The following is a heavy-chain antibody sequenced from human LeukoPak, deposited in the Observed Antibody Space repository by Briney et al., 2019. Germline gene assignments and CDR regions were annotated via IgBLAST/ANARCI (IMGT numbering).Heavy chain of an antibody. CDR2: IYYSGST. Sequence: SETLSLTCTVSGGSISRYYWSWIRQPPGKGLEWIAYIYYSGSTNYNASLKSRVTISVDTSRNQFSLKLNSVTAADTATYYCARHGYDNSGYPLDYWGQGTLVTVSS. CDR1: GGSISRYY. V-gene: IGHV4-59*08. J-gene: IGHJ4*02. CDR3: ARHGYDNSGYPLDY. D-gene: IGHD3-22*01.